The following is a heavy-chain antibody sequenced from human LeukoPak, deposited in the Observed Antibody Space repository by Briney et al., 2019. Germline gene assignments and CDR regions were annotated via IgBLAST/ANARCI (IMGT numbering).Heavy chain of an antibody. CDR2: IYTSGST. Sequence: SQTLSLTCTVSGGSISSGSYYWSWIRQPAGKGLEWIGRIYTSGSTNYNPSLKSRVTISVDTSKNQFSLKLSSVTAADTAVYYCARDSRRDSSGYSIDYWGQGTLVTVSS. V-gene: IGHV4-61*02. CDR1: GGSISSGSYY. CDR3: ARDSRRDSSGYSIDY. D-gene: IGHD3-22*01. J-gene: IGHJ4*02.